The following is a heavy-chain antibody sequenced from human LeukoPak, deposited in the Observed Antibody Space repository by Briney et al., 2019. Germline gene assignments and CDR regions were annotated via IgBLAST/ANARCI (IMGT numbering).Heavy chain of an antibody. CDR3: ARGVHYYDSSGYYDFDY. CDR1: GYTFTSYG. D-gene: IGHD3-22*01. CDR2: ISAYNGNT. V-gene: IGHV1-18*01. J-gene: IGHJ4*02. Sequence: ASVKVSCKASGYTFTSYGISWVRQAPGQGLEWMGWISAYNGNTNYAQKLQGRVTMTTDTSTSTAYMELRSLRSDDTAVYYCARGVHYYDSSGYYDFDYWGQGTLVTVSS.